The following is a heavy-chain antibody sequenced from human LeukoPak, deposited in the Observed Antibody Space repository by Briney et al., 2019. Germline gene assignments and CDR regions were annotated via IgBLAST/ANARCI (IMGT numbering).Heavy chain of an antibody. CDR3: ARHGYLSAN. J-gene: IGHJ4*02. CDR2: IYHSGST. V-gene: IGHV4-38-2*02. D-gene: IGHD3-22*01. Sequence: SETLSLTCSVSGYSISSGYYWGWIRQPPGKGLEWIGSIYHSGSTFHNPSLKSRVTISVGTSKNQFSLKLSSVTAADTAVYYCARHGYLSANWGQGTLVTVSS. CDR1: GYSISSGYY.